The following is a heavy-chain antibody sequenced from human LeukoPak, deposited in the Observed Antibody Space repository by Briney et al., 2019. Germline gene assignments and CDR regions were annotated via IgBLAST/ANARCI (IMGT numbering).Heavy chain of an antibody. J-gene: IGHJ4*02. D-gene: IGHD1-1*01. CDR1: GVSITTGSYY. V-gene: IGHV4-31*03. CDR3: ARVAAATTNPRFDF. CDR2: IGYTGDT. Sequence: PSETLSLTCTVSGVSITTGSYYWGWIRQPPGKGLDWIGYIGYTGDTYYNPSLRSRVAISVDTSKTQFSLRLSSVTAADTAVFYCARVAAATTNPRFDFWGQGTLVTVSS.